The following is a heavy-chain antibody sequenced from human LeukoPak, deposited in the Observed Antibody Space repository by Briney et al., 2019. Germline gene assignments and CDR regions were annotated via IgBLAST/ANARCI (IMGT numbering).Heavy chain of an antibody. CDR1: GFTFSSYA. Sequence: GGSLRLSCAASGFTFSSYAMSWVRQAPGKGLEWVSAISGSGGSTYYADSVKGRFTISRDNSKNTLYLQMNSLRAEDTAVYYCAKIWVKQAGTRGYFDYWGQGTLVTVSS. D-gene: IGHD1-7*01. CDR3: AKIWVKQAGTRGYFDY. CDR2: ISGSGGST. J-gene: IGHJ4*02. V-gene: IGHV3-23*01.